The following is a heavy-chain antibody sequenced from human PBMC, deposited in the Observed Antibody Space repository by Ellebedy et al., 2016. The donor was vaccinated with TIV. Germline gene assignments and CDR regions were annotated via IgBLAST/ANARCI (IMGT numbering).Heavy chain of an antibody. J-gene: IGHJ4*02. V-gene: IGHV3-21*06. D-gene: IGHD3-9*01. CDR3: AREDTDWYYFDN. CDR1: GFNFRNYI. Sequence: GESLKISXAASGFNFRNYIMNWVRQAPGKGSEWVSSISGASDHIYYGDSVKGRFAISRDNTKNLLFLQMNSLRADDTAIYYCAREDTDWYYFDNWGQGTLVTVSS. CDR2: ISGASDHI.